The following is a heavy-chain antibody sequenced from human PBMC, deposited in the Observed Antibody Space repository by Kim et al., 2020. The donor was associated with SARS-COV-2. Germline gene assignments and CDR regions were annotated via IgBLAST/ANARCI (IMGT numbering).Heavy chain of an antibody. CDR1: GGSFSGYY. Sequence: SETLSLTCAVYGGSFSGYYWSWIRQPPGKGLEWIGEINHSGSTNYNPSLKSRVTISVDTSKNQFSLKLSSVTAADTAVYYCARGRVRGVITSRNAFDIWG. CDR2: INHSGST. CDR3: ARGRVRGVITSRNAFDI. D-gene: IGHD3-10*01. V-gene: IGHV4-34*01. J-gene: IGHJ3*02.